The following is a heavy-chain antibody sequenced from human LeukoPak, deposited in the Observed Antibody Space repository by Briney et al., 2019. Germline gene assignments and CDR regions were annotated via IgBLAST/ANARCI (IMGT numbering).Heavy chain of an antibody. CDR2: INHSGST. CDR1: GGSFSGYY. J-gene: IGHJ4*02. Sequence: SETLSLTCAVYGGSFSGYYWSWIRQPPGKGLEWIGEINHSGSTNYNPSLKSRVTISVDTSKNQFSLKLSSVTAADTAVYYCAHSRRGYSSGWYYDYWGQGTLVTVSS. D-gene: IGHD6-19*01. CDR3: AHSRRGYSSGWYYDY. V-gene: IGHV4-34*01.